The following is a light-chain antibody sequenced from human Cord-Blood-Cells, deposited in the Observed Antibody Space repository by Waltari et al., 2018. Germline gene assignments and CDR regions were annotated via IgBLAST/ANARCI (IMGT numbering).Light chain of an antibody. CDR1: QSISSY. CDR2: AAS. CDR3: QQSYSTPLT. J-gene: IGKJ4*01. V-gene: IGKV1-39*01. Sequence: DFLMIQTTSSLSASVGDRVTTTCRASQSISSYLNWYQQKPGKAPKLLIYAASSLQSGVPSRFSGSGSGTDFTLTISSLQPEDFATYYCQQSYSTPLTFGGGTKVEIK.